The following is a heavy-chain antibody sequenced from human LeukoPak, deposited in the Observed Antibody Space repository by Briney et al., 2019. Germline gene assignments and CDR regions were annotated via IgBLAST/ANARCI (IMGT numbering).Heavy chain of an antibody. CDR1: GYTFTRCG. CDR2: ISAYDGST. D-gene: IGHD3-10*01. V-gene: IGHV1-18*01. J-gene: IGHJ4*02. Sequence: ASVKVSCKASGYTFTRCGISWVRQAPGQGLEWMGWISAYDGSTNYAQKFQGRVTMTTDTSTSTACMELRSLRSDDTAVYYCARDDRYLNPLYYFDYWGQGTLATVSS. CDR3: ARDDRYLNPLYYFDY.